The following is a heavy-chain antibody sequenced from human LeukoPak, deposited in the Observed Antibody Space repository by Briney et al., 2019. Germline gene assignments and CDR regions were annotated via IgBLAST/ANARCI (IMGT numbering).Heavy chain of an antibody. D-gene: IGHD5-12*01. CDR3: ARDGYSGNDGL. V-gene: IGHV4-59*01. Sequence: SETLSLTCTVSGGSISSYYWSWIRQPPGKGLEWIGNIYYSGSTNYNPSLKSRVTISVDTSKNQFSLKMSSVTAADTAVYYCARDGYSGNDGLWGQGTLATVSS. J-gene: IGHJ4*02. CDR1: GGSISSYY. CDR2: IYYSGST.